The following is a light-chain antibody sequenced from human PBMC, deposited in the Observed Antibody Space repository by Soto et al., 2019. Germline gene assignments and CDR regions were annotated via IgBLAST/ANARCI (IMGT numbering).Light chain of an antibody. Sequence: ETVMTQSPATLSVSPGEGATLSCRASQSINNNLAWYQQKPGRAPRLLIYGASRRATAAAARFSGSGCGTEFTLTISSLPSEDFAVYYCQHYNNRPRFGQGTKVDVK. CDR2: GAS. CDR3: QHYNNRPR. V-gene: IGKV3-15*01. J-gene: IGKJ1*01. CDR1: QSINNN.